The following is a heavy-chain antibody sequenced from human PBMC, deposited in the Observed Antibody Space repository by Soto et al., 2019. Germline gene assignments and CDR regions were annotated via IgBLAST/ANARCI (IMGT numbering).Heavy chain of an antibody. J-gene: IGHJ4*02. V-gene: IGHV3-33*01. Sequence: QVQLVESGGGVVQPGRSLRLSCAASGFTFSSYGMHWVRQAPGKGLEWVAVIWYDGSNKYYADSVKGRFTISRDNSKNTLYLQMNRLRAEDTAVYYCARGLWFGELLPFDYWGQGTLVTVSS. CDR3: ARGLWFGELLPFDY. CDR2: IWYDGSNK. CDR1: GFTFSSYG. D-gene: IGHD3-10*01.